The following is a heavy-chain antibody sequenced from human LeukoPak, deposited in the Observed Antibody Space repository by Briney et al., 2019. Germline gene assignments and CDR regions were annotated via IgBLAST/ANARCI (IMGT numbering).Heavy chain of an antibody. V-gene: IGHV3-23*01. CDR3: AEDDAWIQFND. D-gene: IGHD5-24*01. J-gene: IGHJ4*02. CDR2: ISGSGGST. CDR1: RFTYISYG. Sequence: GWSLTLSCPSTRFTYISYGMSWLRQAPGRGLEGVSGISGSGGSTYYADSVKGRFTISRENSKNTLYLQMNSPGAEDTAVYYCAEDDAWIQFNDWGQGTLVTVSS.